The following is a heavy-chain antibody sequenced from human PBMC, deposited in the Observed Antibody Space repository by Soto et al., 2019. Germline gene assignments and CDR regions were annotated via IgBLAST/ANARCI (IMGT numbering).Heavy chain of an antibody. CDR1: GFIFDNYG. D-gene: IGHD1-20*01. Sequence: GGSLRLSCAASGFIFDNYGMHWVRQAPGKGLEWVAVISYDGSNKYYADSVKGRFTVSRDNSKNTLYLQMNSLRAEDTSVYFCAKDLNWYHLDYWGQGTPVTVSS. CDR2: ISYDGSNK. J-gene: IGHJ4*02. V-gene: IGHV3-30*18. CDR3: AKDLNWYHLDY.